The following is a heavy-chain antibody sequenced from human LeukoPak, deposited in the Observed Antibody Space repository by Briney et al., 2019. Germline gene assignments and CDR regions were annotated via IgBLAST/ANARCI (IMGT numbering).Heavy chain of an antibody. CDR3: ARLSRLDY. CDR1: GGSFSGYY. V-gene: IGHV4-34*01. CDR2: IYYTGSS. J-gene: IGHJ4*02. Sequence: PSETLSLTCAVYGGSFSGYYWSWIRQPPGKGLEWIGSIYYTGSSSYNPSLKSRVTISVDTSKNQFSLRLTSVIAADTAVYYCARLSRLDYWGQGTLVTVSS.